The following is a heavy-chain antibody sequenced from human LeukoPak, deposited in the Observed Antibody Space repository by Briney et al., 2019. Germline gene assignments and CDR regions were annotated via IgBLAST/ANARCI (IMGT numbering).Heavy chain of an antibody. V-gene: IGHV5-51*01. Sequence: GESLKISCKGSGYSFTSYWIGWVRQMAGKGLEGMGIIYPGNSDTRYSPSFQGEVTISADKSISTAYLQWSSLKASDTAMYYCARHHSSSWDNWFDPWGQGTLVTVSS. J-gene: IGHJ5*02. CDR3: ARHHSSSWDNWFDP. CDR2: IYPGNSDT. CDR1: GYSFTSYW. D-gene: IGHD6-13*01.